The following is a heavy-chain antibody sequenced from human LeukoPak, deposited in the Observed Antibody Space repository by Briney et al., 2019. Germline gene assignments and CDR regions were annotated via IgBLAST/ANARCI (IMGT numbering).Heavy chain of an antibody. CDR2: ISAYNGNT. Sequence: ASVKVSCKASGYTFTSYGISWVRQAPGQGLEWMGWISAYNGNTNYAQKLQGRVTMTTDTSTSTAYMELRSLRSDDTAVYYCARVRIVGATQSYFDYWGQGTLVTVSS. CDR1: GYTFTSYG. CDR3: ARVRIVGATQSYFDY. D-gene: IGHD1-26*01. V-gene: IGHV1-18*01. J-gene: IGHJ4*02.